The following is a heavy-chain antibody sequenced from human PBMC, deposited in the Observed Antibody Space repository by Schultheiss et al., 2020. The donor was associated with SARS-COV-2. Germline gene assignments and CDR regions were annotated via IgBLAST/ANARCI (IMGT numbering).Heavy chain of an antibody. Sequence: ETLSLTCTVSGGSISSYYWSWIRQPPGKGLEWIGYIYYSGSTNYNPSLKSRVTISVDTSKNQFSLKLSSVTAADTAVYYCARSEHHCSGGSCYAGVDIWGQGTMVTVSS. J-gene: IGHJ3*02. D-gene: IGHD2-15*01. CDR3: ARSEHHCSGGSCYAGVDI. V-gene: IGHV4-59*01. CDR1: GGSISSYY. CDR2: IYYSGST.